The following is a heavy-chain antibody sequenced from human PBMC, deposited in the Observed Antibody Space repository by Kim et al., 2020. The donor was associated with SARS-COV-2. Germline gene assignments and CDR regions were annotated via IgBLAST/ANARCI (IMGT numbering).Heavy chain of an antibody. Sequence: YADSVKGRFTISRDNSKNTLYLQMNSLRAEDTAVYYCARDGGYGSGSPNYWGQGTLVTVSS. CDR3: ARDGGYGSGSPNY. V-gene: IGHV3-33*01. J-gene: IGHJ4*02. D-gene: IGHD3-10*01.